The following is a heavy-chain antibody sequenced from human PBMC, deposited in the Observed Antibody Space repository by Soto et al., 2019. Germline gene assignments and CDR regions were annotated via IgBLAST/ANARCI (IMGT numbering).Heavy chain of an antibody. D-gene: IGHD6-13*01. CDR3: ATDRGFIAAAVKGYYYYGMDG. CDR1: GYTLTELS. J-gene: IGHJ6*02. V-gene: IGHV1-24*01. Sequence: ASVKVSCKVSGYTLTELSMHWVRQAPGKGLEWMGGFDPEDGETIYAQKFQGRVTMTEDTSTDTAYMELSSLRSEDTAVYYCATDRGFIAAAVKGYYYYGMDGWGQGTTVTVSS. CDR2: FDPEDGET.